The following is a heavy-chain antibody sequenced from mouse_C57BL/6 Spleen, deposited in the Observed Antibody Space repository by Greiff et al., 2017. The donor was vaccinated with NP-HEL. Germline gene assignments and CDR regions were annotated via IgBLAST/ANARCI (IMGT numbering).Heavy chain of an antibody. Sequence: QVQLQQPGAELVKPGASVKLSCKASGYTFTSYWMHWVKQRPGQGLEWIGMIHPNSGSTNYNEKFKGKATLTVDKSTSTAYMQLSSLTSEDSAVYYGARSRDYYGSSYFYWYFDVWGTGTTVTVSS. CDR3: ARSRDYYGSSYFYWYFDV. D-gene: IGHD1-1*01. CDR1: GYTFTSYW. CDR2: IHPNSGST. V-gene: IGHV1-64*01. J-gene: IGHJ1*03.